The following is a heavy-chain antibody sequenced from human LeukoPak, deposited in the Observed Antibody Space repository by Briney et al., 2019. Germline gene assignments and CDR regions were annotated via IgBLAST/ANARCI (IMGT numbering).Heavy chain of an antibody. Sequence: GGSLRLSCAASGFNFGSYSMTWVRQTPGKGLEWVSVISADSATTFYADSVKGRFTISRDNAKNTVFLQMSSLRAEDTALYYCARKSASGNYPLDYWGQGTLVTVSS. D-gene: IGHD3-10*01. CDR3: ARKSASGNYPLDY. V-gene: IGHV3-23*01. J-gene: IGHJ4*02. CDR1: GFNFGSYS. CDR2: ISADSATT.